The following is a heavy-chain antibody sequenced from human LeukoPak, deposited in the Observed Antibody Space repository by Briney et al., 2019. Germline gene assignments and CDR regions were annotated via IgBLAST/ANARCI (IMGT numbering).Heavy chain of an antibody. CDR3: ARHVVAVGFDY. J-gene: IGHJ4*02. D-gene: IGHD3-22*01. CDR2: ITSSSSYI. Sequence: GGSLRLSCAASGFTFSSYSMNWVRQAPGKGLEWVSSITSSSSYIYYADSVMGRFTISRDNANNSLYLQMNSLRAEDTAVYYCARHVVAVGFDYWGQGTLVIVSS. V-gene: IGHV3-21*01. CDR1: GFTFSSYS.